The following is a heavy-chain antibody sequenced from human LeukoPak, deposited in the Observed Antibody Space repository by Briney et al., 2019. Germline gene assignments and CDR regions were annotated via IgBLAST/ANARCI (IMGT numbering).Heavy chain of an antibody. Sequence: PGGSLRLSCAASGFTFSSYSMNWVRQAPGKGLEWVSSISSGSSYTYYGDSVKGRFTISRDNTKKSLYLQMNSLRAEDTAGYYCARDDQGSSWYLGHSDAFDIWGQGTMVTVSS. V-gene: IGHV3-21*01. J-gene: IGHJ3*02. D-gene: IGHD6-13*01. CDR1: GFTFSSYS. CDR2: ISSGSSYT. CDR3: ARDDQGSSWYLGHSDAFDI.